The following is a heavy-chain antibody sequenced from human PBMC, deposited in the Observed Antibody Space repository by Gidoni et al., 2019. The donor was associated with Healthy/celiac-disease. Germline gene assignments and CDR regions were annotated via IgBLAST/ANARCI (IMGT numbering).Heavy chain of an antibody. CDR1: GGSISSTSYY. J-gene: IGHJ6*02. Sequence: QLQLQESGPGLVTPSETLSLTCTVSGGSISSTSYYWGWIRQPPRKGLEWIGSIYYSGSTYYNPSLKSRVTISVDTSKNQFSLKLSSVTAADTAVYYCARHLWFGELFTPPPYYGMDVWGQGTTVTVSS. CDR2: IYYSGST. D-gene: IGHD3-10*01. CDR3: ARHLWFGELFTPPPYYGMDV. V-gene: IGHV4-39*01.